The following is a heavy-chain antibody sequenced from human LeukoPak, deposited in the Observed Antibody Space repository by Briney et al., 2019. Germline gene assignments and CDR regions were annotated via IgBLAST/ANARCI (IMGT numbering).Heavy chain of an antibody. Sequence: SQTLSLTCTVSGGSISSGGYYWSWIRQHPGTGLEWIGYIYYSGSTYYNPSLKSRVTISVDTSKNQFSLKLSSVTAADTAVYYCARRKASTYYYDSSGYADAFDIWGQGTMVTVSS. V-gene: IGHV4-31*03. J-gene: IGHJ3*02. D-gene: IGHD3-22*01. CDR1: GGSISSGGYY. CDR2: IYYSGST. CDR3: ARRKASTYYYDSSGYADAFDI.